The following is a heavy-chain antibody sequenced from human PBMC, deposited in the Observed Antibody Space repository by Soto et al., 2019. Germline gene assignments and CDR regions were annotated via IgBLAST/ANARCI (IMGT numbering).Heavy chain of an antibody. CDR3: ARDAVWGEGGYYFDY. CDR1: GGSISSGGYY. Sequence: QVQLQESGPGLVKPSQTLSLTCTVSGGSISSGGYYWSWIRQHPGKGLEWIGYIYYSGSTYYNPSHKCRVTISVDTSKNQFSLKLSSVTAADTAVYYCARDAVWGEGGYYFDYWGQGTLVTVSS. D-gene: IGHD3-16*01. V-gene: IGHV4-31*03. J-gene: IGHJ4*02. CDR2: IYYSGST.